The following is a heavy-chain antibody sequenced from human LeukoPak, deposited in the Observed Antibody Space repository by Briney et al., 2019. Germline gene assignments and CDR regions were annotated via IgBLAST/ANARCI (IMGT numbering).Heavy chain of an antibody. J-gene: IGHJ3*02. D-gene: IGHD2-2*01. Sequence: GESLKISCKGSGYSFTSYWIGWVRQMPGKGLEWMGIIYPGDSDTRYSPSFQGQVTISADKSISTAYLQWSSLKASDTAMYYCARPPRVGRSTSPHDAFDIWGQGTMVTISS. CDR3: ARPPRVGRSTSPHDAFDI. CDR2: IYPGDSDT. V-gene: IGHV5-51*01. CDR1: GYSFTSYW.